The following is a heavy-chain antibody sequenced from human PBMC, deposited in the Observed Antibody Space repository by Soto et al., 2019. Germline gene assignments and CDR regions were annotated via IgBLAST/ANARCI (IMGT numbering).Heavy chain of an antibody. V-gene: IGHV1-18*01. J-gene: IGHJ4*02. D-gene: IGHD6-19*01. Sequence: ASVKVSCKASGYTFTSYGISWVRQAPGQGLEWMGWIGAYNGNTNYAQKLQGRVTMTTDTSTSTAYMELRSLRSDDTAVYYCARDMIAVAGTQRGHFDYWGQGTLVTVSS. CDR2: IGAYNGNT. CDR1: GYTFTSYG. CDR3: ARDMIAVAGTQRGHFDY.